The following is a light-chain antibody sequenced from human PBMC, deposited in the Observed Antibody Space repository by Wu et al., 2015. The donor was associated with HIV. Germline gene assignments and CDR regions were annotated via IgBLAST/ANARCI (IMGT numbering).Light chain of an antibody. Sequence: IVMTQSPATLSLSPGERATLSCRASQSVSSKFAWYQQKPGQAPRLLIHDASTRAPGIPARFSGSGSGTEFTLTINNIQSEDFAVYFCQQYYDWPPVTFGGGTKVEI. CDR3: QQYYDWPPVT. J-gene: IGKJ4*01. CDR2: DAS. V-gene: IGKV3-15*01. CDR1: QSVSSK.